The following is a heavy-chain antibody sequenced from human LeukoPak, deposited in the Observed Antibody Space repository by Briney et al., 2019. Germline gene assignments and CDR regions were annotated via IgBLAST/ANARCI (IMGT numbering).Heavy chain of an antibody. CDR3: VRGYSFGPYGMDV. CDR2: ISDSGGST. CDR1: GFPSISYV. D-gene: IGHD2-15*01. V-gene: IGHV3-64D*09. Sequence: GGSLRLSCSASGFPSISYVMHWVRQAPGKGLEYVSAISDSGGSTYYADSVKGRFTISRDNSKNTLYLQMSSLRAEDTAVYFCVRGYSFGPYGMDVWGQGTTVTVSS. J-gene: IGHJ6*02.